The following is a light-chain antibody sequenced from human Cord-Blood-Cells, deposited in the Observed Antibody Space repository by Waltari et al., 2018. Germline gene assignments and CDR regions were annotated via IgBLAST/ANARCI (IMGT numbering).Light chain of an antibody. Sequence: EIVLTQHPATLSLSPGERATLSCRASQSVSSYLAWYQQKPGQAPRLLIYDASNRATGIPARFSGSGSGTDFTLTISSLEPEDFAVYYCQQRSNWPRTFGQGTKVEIK. CDR1: QSVSSY. CDR3: QQRSNWPRT. J-gene: IGKJ1*01. CDR2: DAS. V-gene: IGKV3-11*01.